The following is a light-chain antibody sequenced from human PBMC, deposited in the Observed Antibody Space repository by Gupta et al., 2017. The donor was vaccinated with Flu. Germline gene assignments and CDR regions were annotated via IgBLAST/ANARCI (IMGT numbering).Light chain of an antibody. CDR1: QGGSRY. J-gene: IGKJ2*01. Sequence: PSFLSATVGDRVTNSCRASQGGSRYLAWYQQKVGKAPRLLIYSASTWQSGIPARFSGSGIGRDFTLTIRSLQPEDVATYFCQQVNSYPYTFGQGTKLEIK. CDR3: QQVNSYPYT. V-gene: IGKV1-9*01. CDR2: SAS.